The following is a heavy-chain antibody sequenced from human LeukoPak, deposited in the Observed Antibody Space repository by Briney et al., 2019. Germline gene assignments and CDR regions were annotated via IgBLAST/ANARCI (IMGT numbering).Heavy chain of an antibody. D-gene: IGHD1-26*01. J-gene: IGHJ4*02. Sequence: QTGGSLRLSCAASGFTFSSYGMHWVRQAPGKGLEWVAVIWYDGSNKYYADSVKGRFTISRDNSKNTLYLQMNSLRAEDTAVYYCAKAVGANPSYYFDYWGQGTLVTVSS. CDR2: IWYDGSNK. V-gene: IGHV3-33*06. CDR3: AKAVGANPSYYFDY. CDR1: GFTFSSYG.